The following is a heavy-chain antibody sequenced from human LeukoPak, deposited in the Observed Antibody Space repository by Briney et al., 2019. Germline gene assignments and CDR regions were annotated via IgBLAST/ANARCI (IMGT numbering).Heavy chain of an antibody. CDR3: ARRGYCSSTSCYEYWFDP. Sequence: AETLSLTCTVSGGSISSSSYYWGWIRQPPEKGLEWIGIIYYSGSTYYNPSLKSRLTISVDTSKNQFSLKLSSVTATDTAVYYCARRGYCSSTSCYEYWFDPWGQGTLMTVSS. D-gene: IGHD2-2*01. V-gene: IGHV4-39*01. CDR1: GGSISSSSYY. J-gene: IGHJ5*02. CDR2: IYYSGST.